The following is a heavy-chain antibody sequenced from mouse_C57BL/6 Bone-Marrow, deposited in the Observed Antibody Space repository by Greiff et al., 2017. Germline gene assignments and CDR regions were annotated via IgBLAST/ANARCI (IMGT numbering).Heavy chain of an antibody. Sequence: QVQLQQSGAELVKPGASVKLSCKASGYTFTEYSIHWVKQRSGQGLVEIGWFYPGSGSIKYNEKFKDKATLTADKSSSTVYMELSRLTSEDSAVYFCARHPYDDYDLYYAMDYWGQGTSVTVSS. CDR3: ARHPYDDYDLYYAMDY. V-gene: IGHV1-62-2*01. CDR2: FYPGSGSI. J-gene: IGHJ4*01. CDR1: GYTFTEYS. D-gene: IGHD2-4*01.